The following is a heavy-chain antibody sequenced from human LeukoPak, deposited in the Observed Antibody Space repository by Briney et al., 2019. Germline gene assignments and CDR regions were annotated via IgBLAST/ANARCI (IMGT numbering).Heavy chain of an antibody. Sequence: GASVKVSCKASGYTFTGYYMHWVRQAPGQGLEWMGWINPNSGGTNYAQKFQGRVTMTRDTSISTAYMELSRLRSDDTAVYYCARDLLGYYDSSGYSPGAFDIWGQGTMVTVSS. CDR3: ARDLLGYYDSSGYSPGAFDI. CDR1: GYTFTGYY. V-gene: IGHV1-2*02. CDR2: INPNSGGT. J-gene: IGHJ3*02. D-gene: IGHD3-22*01.